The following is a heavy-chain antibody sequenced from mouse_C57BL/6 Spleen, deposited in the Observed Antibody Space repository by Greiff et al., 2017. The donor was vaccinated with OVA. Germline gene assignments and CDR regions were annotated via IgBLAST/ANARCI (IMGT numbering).Heavy chain of an antibody. CDR1: GFSLTSYG. J-gene: IGHJ1*03. D-gene: IGHD1-1*01. V-gene: IGHV2-2*01. CDR2: IWSGGST. Sequence: VQGVESGPGLVQPSQSLSITCTVPGFSLTSYGVHWVRQSPGKGLEWLGVIWSGGSTDYNAAFISRLSISKDNSKSQVFFKMNSLQADDTAIYDCARIGDYGSSHWYFDVWGTGTTVTVSS. CDR3: ARIGDYGSSHWYFDV.